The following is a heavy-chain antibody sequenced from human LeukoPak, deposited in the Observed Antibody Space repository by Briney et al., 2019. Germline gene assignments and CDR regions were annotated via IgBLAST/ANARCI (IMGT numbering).Heavy chain of an antibody. CDR1: GYIFSTYW. Sequence: GESLKISCKTSGYIFSTYWIGWVRQMPGKGLEWMGIIYPGDSDTRYSPSFQGQVTISADKSISTAYLQWSSLKASDTAMYYCARLMAAAGSYYFDYWGQGTLVTVSS. J-gene: IGHJ4*02. CDR2: IYPGDSDT. V-gene: IGHV5-51*01. D-gene: IGHD6-13*01. CDR3: ARLMAAAGSYYFDY.